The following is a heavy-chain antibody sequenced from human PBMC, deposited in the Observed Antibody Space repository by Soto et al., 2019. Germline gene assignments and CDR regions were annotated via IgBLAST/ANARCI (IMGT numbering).Heavy chain of an antibody. V-gene: IGHV4-59*01. Sequence: QVQLQESGPGLVKPSDTLSLTCTVSGAYMRGFYWHWIRQPPGQGLEWIGYIYYSGSSSYNPSLKSRVTISLDTSKSQFSLELSSATAADTAFYYCARDNGNYDFDFWGQGTLVTVSS. CDR3: ARDNGNYDFDF. J-gene: IGHJ4*02. CDR1: GAYMRGFY. D-gene: IGHD1-7*01. CDR2: IYYSGSS.